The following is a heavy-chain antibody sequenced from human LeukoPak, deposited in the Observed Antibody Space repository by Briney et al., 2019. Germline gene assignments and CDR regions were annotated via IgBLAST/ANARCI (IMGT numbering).Heavy chain of an antibody. CDR3: ETGVPGVGSMAFDY. Sequence: GGSLRLSCAASGFTFDDYGMSWVRQAPGKGLEWVSGINWNGGSTGYADSVKGRFTISRDNAKNSLYLQMNSLRAEDRALYYCETGVPGVGSMAFDYWGQGTLVTVSS. V-gene: IGHV3-20*04. CDR1: GFTFDDYG. CDR2: INWNGGST. D-gene: IGHD7-27*01. J-gene: IGHJ4*02.